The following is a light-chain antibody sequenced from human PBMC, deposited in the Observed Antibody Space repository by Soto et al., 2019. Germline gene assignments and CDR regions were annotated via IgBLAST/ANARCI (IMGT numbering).Light chain of an antibody. V-gene: IGKV1-39*01. CDR2: GAS. CDR3: QQSHSGKT. Sequence: IQMTQSPSSLSASVGDRVTISCRASQSISTYLNWYQQKPGKAPKVLIYGASSLPSGVPSRFSSSGSETDFTLIISSLQPDDFATYYCQQSHSGKTFGQGTKVDIK. J-gene: IGKJ1*01. CDR1: QSISTY.